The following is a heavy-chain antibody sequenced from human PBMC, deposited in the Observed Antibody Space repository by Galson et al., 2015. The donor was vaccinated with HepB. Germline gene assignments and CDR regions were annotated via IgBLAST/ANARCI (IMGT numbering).Heavy chain of an antibody. CDR1: GYTFTSYG. CDR3: ARFEDGSGTWNYYMDV. J-gene: IGHJ6*03. V-gene: IGHV1-18*01. CDR2: ISAYNGNT. Sequence: SVKVSCKASGYTFTSYGISWVRQALGQGLEWMGWISAYNGNTNYAQKLQGRVTMTTDTSTSTAYMELRSLRSDDTAVYYCARFEDGSGTWNYYMDVWGKGTTVTVSS. D-gene: IGHD3-10*01.